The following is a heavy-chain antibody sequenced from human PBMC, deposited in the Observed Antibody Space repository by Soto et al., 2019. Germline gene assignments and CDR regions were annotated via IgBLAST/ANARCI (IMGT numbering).Heavy chain of an antibody. Sequence: GESLKISCKGSGYSFTSYWISWVRQMPGKGLEWMGRIDPSDSYTNYSPSFQGHVTISADKSISTAYLQWSSLKASDTAMYYCATFAVDPASMGVWGQGTTVTVSS. CDR3: ATFAVDPASMGV. D-gene: IGHD2-21*01. J-gene: IGHJ6*02. CDR2: IDPSDSYT. CDR1: GYSFTSYW. V-gene: IGHV5-10-1*01.